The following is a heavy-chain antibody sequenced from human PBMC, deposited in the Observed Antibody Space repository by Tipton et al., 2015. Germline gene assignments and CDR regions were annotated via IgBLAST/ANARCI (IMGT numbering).Heavy chain of an antibody. Sequence: SLRLSCAASGFTFSTYWMSWVRQAPGKGLEWVANIKQDGSEKYCVDSVKGRFTISRDNAKNSLYLQMNGLRSEDTAVYYCAKAHNMVATGGNYWGQGTLVTVSS. V-gene: IGHV3-7*03. CDR2: IKQDGSEK. CDR3: AKAHNMVATGGNY. D-gene: IGHD5-12*01. J-gene: IGHJ4*02. CDR1: GFTFSTYW.